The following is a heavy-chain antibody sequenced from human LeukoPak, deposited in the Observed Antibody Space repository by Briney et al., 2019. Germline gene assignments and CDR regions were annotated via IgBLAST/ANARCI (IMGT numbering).Heavy chain of an antibody. V-gene: IGHV4-30-2*01. Sequence: PSQTLSLTCAVSGGSISSGGYSWSWIRQPPGKGLEWIGYIYHSGSTYYNPSLKSRVTISVDRSKNQFSLKLSSVTAADTAVYYCARGGVAEAYCGGDCYFEGYYFDYWGQGTLVTVSS. CDR2: IYHSGST. J-gene: IGHJ4*02. CDR1: GGSISSGGYS. D-gene: IGHD2-21*02. CDR3: ARGGVAEAYCGGDCYFEGYYFDY.